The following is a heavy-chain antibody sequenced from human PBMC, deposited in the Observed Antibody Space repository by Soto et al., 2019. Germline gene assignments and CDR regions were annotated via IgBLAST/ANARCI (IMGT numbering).Heavy chain of an antibody. Sequence: QVQLVQSGAEVKKPGASVKVSCKASGYTFTGYYMHWVRQAPGQGLEWMGWINPNSGGTNYAQKFQGWVTMTRDTSSSTAYMELSRLRSDDTAVYYCARDRGGVGATTLYYCYGMDVWGQGTTVTVSS. CDR1: GYTFTGYY. D-gene: IGHD1-26*01. CDR2: INPNSGGT. CDR3: ARDRGGVGATTLYYCYGMDV. J-gene: IGHJ6*02. V-gene: IGHV1-2*04.